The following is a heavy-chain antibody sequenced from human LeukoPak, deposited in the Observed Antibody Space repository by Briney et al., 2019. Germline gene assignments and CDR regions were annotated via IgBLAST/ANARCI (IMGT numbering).Heavy chain of an antibody. D-gene: IGHD1-26*01. Sequence: GGSLRLSCAASGITVSSNYMNWVRQAPGKGLEWVAIIYSGGSTYYADSVKGRFTISRDNSKNTLYLQMNGLRAEDTAVYYCAREISGYWGQGTLVTVSS. J-gene: IGHJ4*02. CDR2: IYSGGST. V-gene: IGHV3-66*01. CDR1: GITVSSNY. CDR3: AREISGY.